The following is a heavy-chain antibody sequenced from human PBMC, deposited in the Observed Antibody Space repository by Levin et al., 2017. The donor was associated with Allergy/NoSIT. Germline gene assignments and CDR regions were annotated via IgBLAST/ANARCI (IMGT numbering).Heavy chain of an antibody. J-gene: IGHJ4*02. CDR1: GFTFTDHY. Sequence: QPGGSLRLSCAASGFTFTDHYMDWVRQAPGKGLEWVGRSKNKPNSYTTDYAASVKGRFIISRDDSKNSLYLQMNSLKTDDTAVYYCTRGFGAGIFEYWGQGVLVTVSS. V-gene: IGHV3-72*01. CDR3: TRGFGAGIFEY. CDR2: SKNKPNSYTT. D-gene: IGHD1-14*01.